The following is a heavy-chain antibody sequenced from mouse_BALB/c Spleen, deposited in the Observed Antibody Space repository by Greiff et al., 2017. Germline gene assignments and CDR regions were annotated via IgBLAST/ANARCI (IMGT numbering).Heavy chain of an antibody. Sequence: VQLQQSGPGLVKPSQSLSLTCSVTGYSITSGYYWNWIRQFPGNKLEWMGYISYDGSNNYNPSLKNRISITRDTSKNQFFLKLNSVTTEDTATYYCAREEVRRGYAMDYWGQGTSVTVAS. CDR3: AREEVRRGYAMDY. CDR1: GYSITSGYY. CDR2: ISYDGSN. V-gene: IGHV3-6*02. D-gene: IGHD2-14*01. J-gene: IGHJ4*01.